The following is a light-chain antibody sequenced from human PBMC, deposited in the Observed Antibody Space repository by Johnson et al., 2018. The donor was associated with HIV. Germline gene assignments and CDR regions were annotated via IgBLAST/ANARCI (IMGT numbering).Light chain of an antibody. CDR2: DNN. J-gene: IGLJ1*01. Sequence: QSVLTQPPSVSAAPGQKVTISCSGSSSNIGTNSVSWYQQLPGTAPRLLIYDNNKRPSGIPDRFSGSKSGTSATLDITGLQTGDEADYYCGTWDNSLSSYVFGIGTKVTVL. V-gene: IGLV1-51*01. CDR1: SSNIGTNS. CDR3: GTWDNSLSSYV.